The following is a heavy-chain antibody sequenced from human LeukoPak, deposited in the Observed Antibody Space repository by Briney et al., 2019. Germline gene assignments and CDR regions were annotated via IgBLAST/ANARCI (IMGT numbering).Heavy chain of an antibody. V-gene: IGHV3-30*02. CDR1: GFTFSSYG. CDR3: AKVGNSNFFFDY. Sequence: GGSLRLSCAASGFTFSSYGMHWVRQAPGKGLEWVSFIRFDGSKQYYADSVKGRFTISRDNSKNTLYLQMNSLRAEDTAVYYCAKVGNSNFFFDYWGQGTLVTVSS. J-gene: IGHJ4*02. D-gene: IGHD4-11*01. CDR2: IRFDGSKQ.